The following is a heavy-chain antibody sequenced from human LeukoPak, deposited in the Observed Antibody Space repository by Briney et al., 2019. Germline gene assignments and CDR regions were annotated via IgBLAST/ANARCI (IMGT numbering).Heavy chain of an antibody. CDR1: GYTLTELS. D-gene: IGHD3-22*01. J-gene: IGHJ4*02. CDR3: ATNYYDSSGTRFDY. V-gene: IGHV1-24*01. CDR2: FDPEDGET. Sequence: ASVKVSCKVSGYTLTELSMHWVRQAPGKGLEWMGGFDPEDGETIYAQKFQGRVTMTEDTSTDTAYMELSSLRSEDTAVYYCATNYYDSSGTRFDYWGQGTLVTVSS.